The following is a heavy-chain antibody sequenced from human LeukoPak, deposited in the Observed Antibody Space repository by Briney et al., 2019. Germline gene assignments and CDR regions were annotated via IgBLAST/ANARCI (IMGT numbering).Heavy chain of an antibody. J-gene: IGHJ4*02. CDR3: ARELHDDIAVAGSTEH. CDR2: ISSSGSTI. Sequence: GASLVHPNAASGLRLRRKEMSSLCPPSEKEKEGVSYISSSGSTIYYADSVKGRFTISRDNAKNSLYLQMNSLRAEDAAVYYCARELHDDIAVAGSTEHWGQGTLVTVSS. D-gene: IGHD6-19*01. CDR1: GLRLRRKE. V-gene: IGHV3-48*03.